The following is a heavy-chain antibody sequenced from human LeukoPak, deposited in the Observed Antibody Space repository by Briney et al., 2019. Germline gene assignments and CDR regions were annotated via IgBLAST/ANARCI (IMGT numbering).Heavy chain of an antibody. D-gene: IGHD3-3*01. CDR1: GFTFSDYY. J-gene: IGHJ4*02. CDR3: ARGQPGGLRFLEWLYGGYFDY. CDR2: ISSSGSTI. V-gene: IGHV3-11*04. Sequence: PGGSLRLSCAASGFTFSDYYMSWIRQPPGKGLKWVSYISSSGSTIYYADSVRGRFTISRDNAKNSLYLQMNSLRAEDTAVYYCARGQPGGLRFLEWLYGGYFDYWGQGTLVTVSS.